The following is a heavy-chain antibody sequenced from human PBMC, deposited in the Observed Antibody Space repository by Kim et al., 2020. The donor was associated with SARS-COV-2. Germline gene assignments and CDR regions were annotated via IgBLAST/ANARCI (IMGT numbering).Heavy chain of an antibody. V-gene: IGHV3-30*04. CDR3: ARKDWYFSIPY. J-gene: IGHJ4*02. D-gene: IGHD3-9*01. Sequence: GGSLRLSCAASGFTFSSYAMHWVRQAPGKGLEWVAVISYDGSNKYYADSVKGRFTISRDNSKNTLYLQMNSLRAEDTAVYYCARKDWYFSIPYWGQGTLVTVSS. CDR1: GFTFSSYA. CDR2: ISYDGSNK.